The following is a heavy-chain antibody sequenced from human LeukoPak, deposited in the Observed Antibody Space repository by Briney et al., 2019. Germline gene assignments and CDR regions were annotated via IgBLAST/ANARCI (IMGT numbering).Heavy chain of an antibody. D-gene: IGHD5-18*01. CDR2: ISSSSSTI. CDR1: GFTFSSYS. CDR3: AGDQGYRYGSTYRSTVFDY. V-gene: IGHV3-48*04. Sequence: GGSLRLSCAASGFTFSSYSMNWVRQAPGKGLEWVSYISSSSSTIYYADSVKGRFTISRDNAKNSLYLQMNSLRADDTAVYYCAGDQGYRYGSTYRSTVFDYWGQGTLVTVSS. J-gene: IGHJ4*02.